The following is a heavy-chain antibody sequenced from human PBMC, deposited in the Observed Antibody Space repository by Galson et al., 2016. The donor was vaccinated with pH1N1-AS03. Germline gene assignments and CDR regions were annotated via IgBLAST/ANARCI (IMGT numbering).Heavy chain of an antibody. Sequence: SVKVSCKASGDTFKTYSISWVRQAPGQGLEWMGRIIPIFGTPNYAQKFQGRVTITADKSTFTAYMELSSLRSEDTAVYYCARPRGWSGHDAFDIWGQGTMVTVSS. V-gene: IGHV1-69*06. CDR1: GDTFKTYS. J-gene: IGHJ3*02. CDR2: IIPIFGTP. CDR3: ARPRGWSGHDAFDI. D-gene: IGHD3-3*01.